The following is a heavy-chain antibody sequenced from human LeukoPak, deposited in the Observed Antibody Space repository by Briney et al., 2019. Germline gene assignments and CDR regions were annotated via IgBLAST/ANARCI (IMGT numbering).Heavy chain of an antibody. CDR3: ARGARKLRYFDWLIPLHFDY. Sequence: SETLSLTCAVYGGSFSGYYWSWIRQPPGKGLEWIGEINHSGSTNYNPSLKSRVTISVDTSKNQFSLKLSSVTAADTAVYYCARGARKLRYFDWLIPLHFDYWGQGTLVTVSS. CDR2: INHSGST. CDR1: GGSFSGYY. J-gene: IGHJ4*02. V-gene: IGHV4-34*01. D-gene: IGHD3-9*01.